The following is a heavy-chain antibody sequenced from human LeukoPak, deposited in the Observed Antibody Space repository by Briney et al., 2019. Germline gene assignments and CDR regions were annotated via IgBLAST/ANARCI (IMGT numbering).Heavy chain of an antibody. J-gene: IGHJ4*02. CDR3: ARLMQHWPYYFDY. Sequence: GRSLRLSCAASGFTFDDYSMSWVRQAPGKGLEWVSGINWNGGSTGYADSVKGRFTISRDNAKNPLYLQMNSLRAEDTALYYCARLMQHWPYYFDYWGQGTLVTVSS. D-gene: IGHD6-13*01. CDR2: INWNGGST. V-gene: IGHV3-20*04. CDR1: GFTFDDYS.